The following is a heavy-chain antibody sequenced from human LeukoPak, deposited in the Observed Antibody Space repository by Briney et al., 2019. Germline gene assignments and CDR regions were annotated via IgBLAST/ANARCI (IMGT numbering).Heavy chain of an antibody. CDR2: ISGSGGST. D-gene: IGHD2-15*01. CDR1: GFTFSSYA. Sequence: GGSLRLSCAASGFTFSSYAMSWVRQAPGKGLEWVSAISGSGGSTYYADSVKGRFTISRDNSKNTLYLQMNSLRADDTAVYYCARLLQGYYFDYWGQGALVTVSS. CDR3: ARLLQGYYFDY. V-gene: IGHV3-23*01. J-gene: IGHJ4*02.